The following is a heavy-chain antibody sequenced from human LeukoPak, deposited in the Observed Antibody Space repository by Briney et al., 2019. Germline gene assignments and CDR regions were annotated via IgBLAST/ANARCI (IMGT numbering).Heavy chain of an antibody. CDR2: IWYDGSNK. Sequence: QSGRSLGLSCGASGFTFSSYGMHWVPQAPGKGLEWVAVIWYDGSNKYYADSVKGRFTISRDNSKNTLYLQMNSLRAEDTAVYYCARAEYYYDSSGYYDGYFQHWGQGTLVIVSS. J-gene: IGHJ1*01. D-gene: IGHD3-22*01. CDR3: ARAEYYYDSSGYYDGYFQH. CDR1: GFTFSSYG. V-gene: IGHV3-33*01.